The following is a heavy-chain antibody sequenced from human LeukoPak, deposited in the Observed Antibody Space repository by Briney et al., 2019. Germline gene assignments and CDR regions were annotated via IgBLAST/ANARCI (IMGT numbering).Heavy chain of an antibody. CDR3: ARHVQAMDENNYFDY. CDR1: GGSISSSSYY. J-gene: IGHJ4*02. Sequence: SETLSLTCTVSGGSISSSSYYWGWIRQPPGKGLEWIGSIYYSGSTYYNPSLKSRVTISVDTSKNQFSLKLSSVTAADTAVYYCARHVQAMDENNYFDYWGQGTLVTVSS. V-gene: IGHV4-39*01. CDR2: IYYSGST. D-gene: IGHD5-18*01.